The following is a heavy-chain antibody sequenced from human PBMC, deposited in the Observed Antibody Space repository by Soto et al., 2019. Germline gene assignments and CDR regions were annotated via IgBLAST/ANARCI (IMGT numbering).Heavy chain of an antibody. CDR1: GYSFTSYW. J-gene: IGHJ6*02. CDR2: IYPGDSDT. V-gene: IGHV5-51*01. D-gene: IGHD3-16*01. CDR3: ARFLGRTNYYCGMDV. Sequence: PGESLKISCKGSGYSFTSYWIGWVRQMPGKGLEWMGIIYPGDSDTRYSPSFQGQVTISADKSISTAYLQWSSLKASDTAMYYCARFLGRTNYYCGMDVWGQGTTVTVSS.